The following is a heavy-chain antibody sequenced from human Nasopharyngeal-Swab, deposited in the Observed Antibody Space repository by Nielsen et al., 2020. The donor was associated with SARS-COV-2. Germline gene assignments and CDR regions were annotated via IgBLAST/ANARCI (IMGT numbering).Heavy chain of an antibody. V-gene: IGHV4-34*01. CDR2: INHSGST. CDR3: ARGQKGEQQLDPPLKTNNWFDP. Sequence: RQAPGKGLEWIGEINHSGSTNYNPPLKSRVTISADTSKNQFSLKLSSVTAADTAVYYCARGQKGEQQLDPPLKTNNWFDPWGQGTLVTVSS. J-gene: IGHJ5*02. D-gene: IGHD6-13*01.